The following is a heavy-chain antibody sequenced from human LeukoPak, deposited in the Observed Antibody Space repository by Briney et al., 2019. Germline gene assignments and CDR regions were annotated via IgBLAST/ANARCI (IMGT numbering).Heavy chain of an antibody. Sequence: PSETLSLTCTVSGGSISGYYWSWIRQPPGKGLEWIGYIYYNGNTYYNPSLRSRVTISLETSMNQFSLTLTSVTAADTAVYYCARSSATSGSFHDYWGQGTLVTVSS. CDR3: ARSSATSGSFHDY. V-gene: IGHV4-59*08. CDR1: GGSISGYY. CDR2: IYYNGNT. J-gene: IGHJ4*02. D-gene: IGHD5-12*01.